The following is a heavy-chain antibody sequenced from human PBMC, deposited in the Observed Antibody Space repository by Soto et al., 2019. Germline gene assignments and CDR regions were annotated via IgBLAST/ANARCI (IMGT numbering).Heavy chain of an antibody. CDR1: GYTFTSYG. V-gene: IGHV1-18*01. CDR2: ISAYNGNT. Sequence: ASVKVSCKASGYTFTSYGITWVRQAPGQGLEWMGWISAYNGNTNYAQKLQGRVTMTTNTSTSTAYMELRSLRSEDTAVYYCARRGAVTSGHYYYYYMDVWGKGTTVTGSS. D-gene: IGHD4-17*01. CDR3: ARRGAVTSGHYYYYYMDV. J-gene: IGHJ6*03.